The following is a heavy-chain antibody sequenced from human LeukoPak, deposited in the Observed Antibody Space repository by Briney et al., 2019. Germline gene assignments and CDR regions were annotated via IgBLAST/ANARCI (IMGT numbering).Heavy chain of an antibody. D-gene: IGHD2-2*01. CDR1: GFTVSSSY. V-gene: IGHV3-53*01. CDR3: ARESTSWYFDL. J-gene: IGHJ2*01. CDR2: IYSGGST. Sequence: GGSLRLSCAASGFTVSSSYMSWVRQAPGKGLEWVSVIYSGGSTYYADSVKGRFTISRDNSKNTLYLQMNSLRAEDTAVYYCARESTSWYFDLWGRGTLVTVSS.